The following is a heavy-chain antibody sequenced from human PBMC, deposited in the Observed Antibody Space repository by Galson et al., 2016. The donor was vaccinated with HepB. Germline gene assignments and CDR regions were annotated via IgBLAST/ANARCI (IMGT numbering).Heavy chain of an antibody. V-gene: IGHV4-4*02. D-gene: IGHD4-17*01. CDR3: ARALAVNGAFDI. Sequence: SETLSLTCAVSGGSISSSNWWSRVRQPPGKGLEWIGEIHHSGSANYNPSLKSRVTMSVDKSKNQFSLKLSSVTAADTAVYYWARALAVNGAFDIWGQGTMVTVSS. CDR2: IHHSGSA. J-gene: IGHJ3*02. CDR1: GGSISSSNW.